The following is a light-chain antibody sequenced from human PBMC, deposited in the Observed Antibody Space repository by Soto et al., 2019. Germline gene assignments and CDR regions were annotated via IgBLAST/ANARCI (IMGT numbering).Light chain of an antibody. V-gene: IGKV3-11*01. Sequence: ENVLKQPPATLSLSPGETATLSCRASQSVSSYLAWYQQKPGQAPRLLIYDASNRATGIPARFSGSGSGTDFTLTISSLEPEDFAVYYCQQRSNWPPTFGQGTKVDIK. J-gene: IGKJ1*01. CDR1: QSVSSY. CDR2: DAS. CDR3: QQRSNWPPT.